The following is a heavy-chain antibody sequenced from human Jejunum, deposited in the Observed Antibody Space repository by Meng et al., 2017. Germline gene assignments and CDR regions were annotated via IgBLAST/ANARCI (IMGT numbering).Heavy chain of an antibody. D-gene: IGHD6-13*01. J-gene: IGHJ4*02. CDR3: ARGPIATAGTAVDY. V-gene: IGHV4-30-4*01. Sequence: QVQLQESGPGLVKPSQTLSLTFTVSGGSISSNDYYWSWIRQPPGKGLEWIGYIYYSGSTYYSPSLKSRVTISVDTSANQFSLKLNSVTAADTAVYYCARGPIATAGTAVDYWGQGTLVTVSS. CDR1: GGSISSNDYY. CDR2: IYYSGST.